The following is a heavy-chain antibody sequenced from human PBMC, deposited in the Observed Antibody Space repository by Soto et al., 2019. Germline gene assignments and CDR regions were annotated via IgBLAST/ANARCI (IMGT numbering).Heavy chain of an antibody. CDR2: TYYRSKWYN. CDR1: GDSVSSNSAA. V-gene: IGHV6-1*01. Sequence: PSQTLSLTCAISGDSVSSNSAAWNWIRQSPSRGLEWLGRTYYRSKWYNDYAVSVKSRITINPDTSKNQFSLQLNSVTPEDTAVYYCAGLYSSGWYSRYYYYGMDVWGQGTTVTVSS. CDR3: AGLYSSGWYSRYYYYGMDV. D-gene: IGHD6-19*01. J-gene: IGHJ6*02.